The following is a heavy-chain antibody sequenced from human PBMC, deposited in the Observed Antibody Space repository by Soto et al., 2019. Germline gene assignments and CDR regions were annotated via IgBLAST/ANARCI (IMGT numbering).Heavy chain of an antibody. V-gene: IGHV3-23*01. D-gene: IGHD2-2*01. CDR1: GFTFTNYA. Sequence: GGSLRLSCAASGFTFTNYALSWVRQAPGKGLEWVSAISENGDYTYYTDSVKGRFTISRDNSKNTLYLQMNNLRAEDTAVYSCAKRYYCSRTTCYGFDYWGQGTLVTVSS. J-gene: IGHJ4*02. CDR3: AKRYYCSRTTCYGFDY. CDR2: ISENGDYT.